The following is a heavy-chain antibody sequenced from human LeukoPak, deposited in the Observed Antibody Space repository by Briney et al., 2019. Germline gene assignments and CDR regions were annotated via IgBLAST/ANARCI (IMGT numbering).Heavy chain of an antibody. V-gene: IGHV3-15*01. J-gene: IGHJ4*02. CDR2: IKSKTDGGTT. CDR1: GFTFSNAW. CDR3: TTGVRYHCSSTSCYMGDY. D-gene: IGHD2-2*02. Sequence: PGGSLRLSCAASGFTFSNAWMSWVRQAPGKGLEWVGRIKSKTDGGTTDYAAPVKGRFTTSRDDSKNTLYLQMNSPKTEDTTVYYCTTGVRYHCSSTSCYMGDYWGQGTLVTVSS.